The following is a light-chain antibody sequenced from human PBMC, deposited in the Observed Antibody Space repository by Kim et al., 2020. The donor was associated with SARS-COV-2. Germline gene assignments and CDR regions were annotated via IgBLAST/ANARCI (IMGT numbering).Light chain of an antibody. CDR1: QGINRW. CDR2: SAS. CDR3: KQADSFPLT. V-gene: IGKV1-12*01. J-gene: IGKJ5*01. Sequence: DIQMTQSPSSVSASVVDTVTITCRASQGINRWLVWYQQKPGKAPKLLISSASRLQGGVPSRFSGSGSGTDFTLTISSLQPEDFATYYCKQADSFPLTYGQGTRLEIK.